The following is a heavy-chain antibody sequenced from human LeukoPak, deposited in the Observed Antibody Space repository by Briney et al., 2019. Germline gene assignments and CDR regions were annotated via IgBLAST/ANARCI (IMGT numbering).Heavy chain of an antibody. CDR3: AGGRTWVTDS. CDR2: INQDGSTK. V-gene: IGHV3-7*04. D-gene: IGHD2-21*02. J-gene: IGHJ5*01. Sequence: GGSLRLSCAASGFTFSNYWMNWVRQAPGKGLEWVANINQDGSTKYYVGSVKGRFTVSIDNAKNSVFLQMNSLRAEDTAVYYCAGGRTWVTDSWGLGTLVTVSS. CDR1: GFTFSNYW.